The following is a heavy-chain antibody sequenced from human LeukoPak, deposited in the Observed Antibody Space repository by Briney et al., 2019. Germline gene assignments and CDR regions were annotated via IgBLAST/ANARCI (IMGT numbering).Heavy chain of an antibody. Sequence: ASVKVSCKAAGYTVTGYYMHWVRQAPGQGLEWMGWINPNSGGTNYAQKFQGRVTMTRDTSISTAYMELSRLRSDDTAVYYCARAQSYYYYYMDVWGKGTTVTVSS. V-gene: IGHV1-2*02. CDR3: ARAQSYYYYYMDV. CDR2: INPNSGGT. J-gene: IGHJ6*03. CDR1: GYTVTGYY.